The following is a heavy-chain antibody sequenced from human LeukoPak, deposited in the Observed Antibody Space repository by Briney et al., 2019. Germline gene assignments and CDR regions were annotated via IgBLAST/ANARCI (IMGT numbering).Heavy chain of an antibody. CDR3: ARGLGEEVPAAPIYYMDV. J-gene: IGHJ6*03. D-gene: IGHD2-2*01. Sequence: SETLSLTCAVYGGSFSGYYWSWIRQPPGKGLEWIGEINHSGSTNYNPSLKSRVTISVDTSKNQFSLKLSSVTAADTAVYYCARGLGEEVPAAPIYYMDVWGKGTTGTVSS. CDR1: GGSFSGYY. CDR2: INHSGST. V-gene: IGHV4-34*01.